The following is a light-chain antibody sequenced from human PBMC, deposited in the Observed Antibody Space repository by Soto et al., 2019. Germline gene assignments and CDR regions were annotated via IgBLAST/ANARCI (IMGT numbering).Light chain of an antibody. CDR1: QSLVSSNGVSY. Sequence: DVVLTQSPLSLPVTRGQPASISCRSSQSLVSSNGVSYLNWFQQRPGQSQRRLIYYVSKRESVVPARFSGSGSATDFTLRISRVEAEDIGVYYCMQGTHWPPFTFGPGTRVDF. J-gene: IGKJ3*01. CDR2: YVS. CDR3: MQGTHWPPFT. V-gene: IGKV2-30*01.